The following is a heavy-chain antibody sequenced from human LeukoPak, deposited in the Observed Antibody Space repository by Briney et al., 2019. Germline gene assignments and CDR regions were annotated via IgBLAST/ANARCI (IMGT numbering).Heavy chain of an antibody. CDR2: IYSSGST. D-gene: IGHD3-10*01. CDR1: GDSISSGTYY. V-gene: IGHV4-61*02. CDR3: VRGDGSGTYWFDP. J-gene: IGHJ5*02. Sequence: SETLSLTCTVSGDSISSGTYYWGWIRQPAGKGLEWIGRIYSSGSTNYNPSLKSRVTMSVDTSKNQFFLKLTSVTAADTAVYYCVRGDGSGTYWFDPWGQGTLVTVSS.